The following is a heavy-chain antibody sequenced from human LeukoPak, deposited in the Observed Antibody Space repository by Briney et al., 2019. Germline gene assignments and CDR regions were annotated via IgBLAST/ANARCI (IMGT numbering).Heavy chain of an antibody. V-gene: IGHV1-69*04. CDR3: ARDSGSDGSGSYFGY. Sequence: SVKVSCKASGGTFGSYAISWVRQAPGQGLEWMGRIIPILGIANYAQKFQGRVTITADKSTSTAYMELSSLRSEDTAVYYCARDSGSDGSGSYFGYWGQGTLVTVSS. CDR2: IIPILGIA. CDR1: GGTFGSYA. D-gene: IGHD3-10*01. J-gene: IGHJ4*02.